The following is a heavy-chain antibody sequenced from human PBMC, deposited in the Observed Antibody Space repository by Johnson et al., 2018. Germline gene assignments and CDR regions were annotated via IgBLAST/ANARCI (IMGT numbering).Heavy chain of an antibody. V-gene: IGHV3-11*04. J-gene: IGHJ6*03. CDR1: GFTFSDYY. Sequence: QVQLVQSGGGLVKPGGSLRLSCAASGFTFSDYYMSWIRQAPGKGLEWVSYISSSGSTIYYADSVKGRFTISRDNAKNSLYLQMNSRRAEDTAVYYWARGVSSGWDINDYYYMDVWGKGTTVTVSS. CDR3: ARGVSSGWDINDYYYMDV. D-gene: IGHD6-19*01. CDR2: ISSSGSTI.